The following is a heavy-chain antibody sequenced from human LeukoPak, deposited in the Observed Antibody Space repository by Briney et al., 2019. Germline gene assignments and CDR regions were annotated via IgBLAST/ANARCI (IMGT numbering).Heavy chain of an antibody. Sequence: GGSLRLSCAASGFTFSSYSMNWVRQAPGKGLEWVSAISGSGGSTYYADSVKGRFTISRDNSKNTLYLQMNSLRAEDTAVYYCAKARTRGLLWFGELFGGQGTLVTVSS. D-gene: IGHD3-10*01. CDR2: ISGSGGST. CDR1: GFTFSSYS. J-gene: IGHJ4*02. CDR3: AKARTRGLLWFGELF. V-gene: IGHV3-23*01.